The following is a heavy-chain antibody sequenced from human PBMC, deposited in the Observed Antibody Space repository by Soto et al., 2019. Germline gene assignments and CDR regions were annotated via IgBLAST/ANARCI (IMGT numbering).Heavy chain of an antibody. CDR2: IYNSGST. CDR3: VTGFYDSAGYSAPFDP. CDR1: GVSIRNYY. D-gene: IGHD3-22*01. J-gene: IGHJ5*02. Sequence: PSETLSLTCTVSGVSIRNYYWNWIRQPPGKGLEWIGYIYNSGSTKYNPSLKSRVTISVDTSKNQFSLQLNSVTATDTAVYYCVTGFYDSAGYSAPFDPWRQGTLVTVSS. V-gene: IGHV4-59*01.